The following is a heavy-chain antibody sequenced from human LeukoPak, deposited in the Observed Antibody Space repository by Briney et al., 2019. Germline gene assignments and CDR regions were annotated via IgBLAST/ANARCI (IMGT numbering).Heavy chain of an antibody. CDR3: ARRVTMVRGVIAHFDY. CDR2: IYPGDSDT. V-gene: IGHV5-51*01. CDR1: GYSFTSYW. J-gene: IGHJ4*02. Sequence: GESLKISRKGSGYSFTSYWIGWVRQMPGKGLEWIGIIYPGDSDTRYSPSFQGQVTISADKSISTAYLQWSSLKASDTAMYYCARRVTMVRGVIAHFDYWGQGTLVTVSS. D-gene: IGHD3-10*01.